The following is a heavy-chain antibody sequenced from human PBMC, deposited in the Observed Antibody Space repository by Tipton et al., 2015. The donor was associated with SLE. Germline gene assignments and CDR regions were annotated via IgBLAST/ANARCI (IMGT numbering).Heavy chain of an antibody. J-gene: IGHJ3*02. V-gene: IGHV4-59*11. CDR3: ARGEMDAFDI. Sequence: LRLSCTVSGGSITSRYWSWIRQPPGKGLEWIGYIFHSGNAYYNPSLKSRVTISVDMSRNQSSLRLDSVTAADTALYYCARGEMDAFDIWGQGTVVSVSS. CDR1: GGSITSRY. CDR2: IFHSGNA.